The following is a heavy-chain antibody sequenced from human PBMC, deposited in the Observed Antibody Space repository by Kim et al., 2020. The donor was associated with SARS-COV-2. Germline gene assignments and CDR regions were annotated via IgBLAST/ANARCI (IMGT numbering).Heavy chain of an antibody. CDR2: IYPGDSDT. J-gene: IGHJ6*02. CDR1: GYSFTSYW. V-gene: IGHV5-51*01. D-gene: IGHD2-2*01. Sequence: GESLKISCKGSGYSFTSYWIGWVRQMPGKGLEWMGIIYPGDSDTRYSPSFQGQVTISADKSISTAYLQWSSLKASDTAMYYCASPQVGCSSTSCYGGWPEGMDVWGQGTTVTVSS. CDR3: ASPQVGCSSTSCYGGWPEGMDV.